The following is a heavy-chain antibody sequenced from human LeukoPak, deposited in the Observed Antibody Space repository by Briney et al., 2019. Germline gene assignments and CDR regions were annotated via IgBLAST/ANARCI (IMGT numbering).Heavy chain of an antibody. D-gene: IGHD3-22*01. CDR3: AKGGGDSKEGAFDI. CDR2: ISTSSSYI. Sequence: GGSLRLSCAASGFIFSSYSMSWVRQAPGKGLEWVSSISTSSSYIYYADSVKGRFTISRDNSKNTLYLQMNSLRAEDTAVYYCAKGGGDSKEGAFDIWGQGTMVTVSS. J-gene: IGHJ3*02. V-gene: IGHV3-21*04. CDR1: GFIFSSYS.